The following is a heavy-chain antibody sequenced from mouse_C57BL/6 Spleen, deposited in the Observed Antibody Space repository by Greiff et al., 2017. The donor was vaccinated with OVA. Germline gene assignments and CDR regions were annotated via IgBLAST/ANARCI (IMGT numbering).Heavy chain of an antibody. D-gene: IGHD2-1*01. V-gene: IGHV2-9-1*01. CDR1: GFSLTSYA. J-gene: IGHJ4*01. CDR2: ICTGRGT. CDR3: ARSLLYAMDY. Sequence: QVQLKQSGPGLVAPSQSLSITCTVSGFSLTSYAISWVRQPPGKGLEWLGVICTGRGTNYNSALNSSLSICKDNSKSQVFLKMNSLQTDDTARYYCARSLLYAMDYWGQGTSVTVSS.